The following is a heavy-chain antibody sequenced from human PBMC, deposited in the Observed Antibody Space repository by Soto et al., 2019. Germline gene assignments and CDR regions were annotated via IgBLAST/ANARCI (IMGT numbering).Heavy chain of an antibody. D-gene: IGHD4-17*01. V-gene: IGHV4-34*09. Sequence: PSETLSLTCAVYGGSFSGYYWSWIRQPPGKGLEWIGEINHSGSTNYNPSLKSRVTMSLDTSKNQLSRKLTSVTAADTAVYYCARVNLDYVTGMDVWGQGTTVTVSS. CDR2: INHSGST. CDR3: ARVNLDYVTGMDV. CDR1: GGSFSGYY. J-gene: IGHJ6*02.